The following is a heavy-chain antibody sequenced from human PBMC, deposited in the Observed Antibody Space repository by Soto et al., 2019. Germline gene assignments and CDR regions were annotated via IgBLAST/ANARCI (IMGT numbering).Heavy chain of an antibody. Sequence: EVQLVDSGGDLVQPGGSLRLSCAASGFTFSTYWMSLVCQAPGRGLEWVANIDPDGSQKYYVDSVKGRFTISRDNAKNSLYLQMNSLRDEDTAVYYCARDMGPSGAYGYWGQGTLVTVSS. CDR3: ARDMGPSGAYGY. V-gene: IGHV3-7*03. J-gene: IGHJ4*02. D-gene: IGHD1-26*01. CDR2: IDPDGSQK. CDR1: GFTFSTYW.